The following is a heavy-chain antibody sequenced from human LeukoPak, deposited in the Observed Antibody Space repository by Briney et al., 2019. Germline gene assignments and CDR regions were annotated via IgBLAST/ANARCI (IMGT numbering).Heavy chain of an antibody. CDR2: IKFDGNEK. V-gene: IGHV3-7*01. CDR1: GFSFSRYW. J-gene: IGHJ4*02. CDR3: ARLDEAFDN. D-gene: IGHD5-24*01. Sequence: GGSLRLSCTASGFSFSRYWLSWVRQAPGKGLEWVANIKFDGNEKYYVDSVKGRFTISRDNAKNSLYLQMNSLRAEDTTIYYCARLDEAFDNWGQGTLVTVSS.